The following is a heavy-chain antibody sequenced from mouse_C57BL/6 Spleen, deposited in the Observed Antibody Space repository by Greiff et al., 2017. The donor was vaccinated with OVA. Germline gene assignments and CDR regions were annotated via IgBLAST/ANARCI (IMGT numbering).Heavy chain of an antibody. CDR1: GYTFTSYW. V-gene: IGHV1-69*01. CDR2: IDPSDSYT. J-gene: IGHJ3*01. CDR3: AREGNYYGSTFAY. Sequence: QVQLQQPGAELVMPGASVKLSCKASGYTFTSYWMHCVKQRTGQGLEWIGEIDPSDSYTNYNQKFKGKSTLTVDKSSSTAYMQLSSLTSEDSAVYYCAREGNYYGSTFAYWGQGTLVTVSA. D-gene: IGHD1-1*01.